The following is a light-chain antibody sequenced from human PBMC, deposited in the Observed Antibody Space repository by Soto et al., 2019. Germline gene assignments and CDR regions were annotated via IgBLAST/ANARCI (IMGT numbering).Light chain of an antibody. J-gene: IGLJ1*01. CDR3: GSYASNIYV. V-gene: IGLV2-14*01. Sequence: QAVVTQPASVSGSPGQSITISCTGTSSDVGGYNYVSWYQQHPGKAPKLMIYEVSNRPSGVSNRFSGSKSGNTASLTISGLQAEDEADYYCGSYASNIYVFGTGTKLTVL. CDR1: SSDVGGYNY. CDR2: EVS.